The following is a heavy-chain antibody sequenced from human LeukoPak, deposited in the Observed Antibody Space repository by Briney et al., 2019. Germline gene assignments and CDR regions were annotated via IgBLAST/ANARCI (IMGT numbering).Heavy chain of an antibody. D-gene: IGHD2-2*02. CDR3: AKTGDCRSTSCYMAFDY. V-gene: IGHV3-30*04. J-gene: IGHJ4*02. Sequence: GRSLRLSCAASGFTFSNYAMHWVRQAPGKGLEWVAVISYDGSDKDYADSVKGRFTISRDNPDNTLYLQMNNLRPEDTAIYYCAKTGDCRSTSCYMAFDYWGQGSLVTVSS. CDR2: ISYDGSDK. CDR1: GFTFSNYA.